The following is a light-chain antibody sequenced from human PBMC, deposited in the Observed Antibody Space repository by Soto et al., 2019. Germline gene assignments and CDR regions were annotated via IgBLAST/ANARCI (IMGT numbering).Light chain of an antibody. Sequence: EMGLTQSPGTLYLSPGEIATLSCRASQSVSSSYLAWYQQKPGQAPRLLIYGASSRATGIPDRFSGSGSGTDFTLTISRLEPEDFAVYYCQQYGSSLWTFGQGTKVEIK. J-gene: IGKJ1*01. CDR1: QSVSSSY. CDR3: QQYGSSLWT. CDR2: GAS. V-gene: IGKV3-20*01.